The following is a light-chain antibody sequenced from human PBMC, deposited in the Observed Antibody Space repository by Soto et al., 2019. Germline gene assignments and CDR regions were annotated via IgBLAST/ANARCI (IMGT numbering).Light chain of an antibody. CDR3: QVWDSSSDHYV. Sequence: SYELAQPPSVSVAPGQTARITCGGNNIGSKGVHWYQQKPGQAPVLVVYDDSDRPSGIPERFSGSNSGNTATLTISRVEAGDEADYYCQVWDSSSDHYVFGTGTKVTVL. J-gene: IGLJ1*01. CDR1: NIGSKG. CDR2: DDS. V-gene: IGLV3-21*02.